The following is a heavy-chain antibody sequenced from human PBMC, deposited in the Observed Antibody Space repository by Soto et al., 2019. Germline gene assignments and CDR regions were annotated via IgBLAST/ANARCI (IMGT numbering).Heavy chain of an antibody. CDR3: ARYNSYAIDY. Sequence: VQLQESRPGLVKPSETLSLTCTVSGISISSYYWSWIRQPPGKGLEWIANIHYSGTTNDNPALASRVTLSVDTSKNQFSLKMTSVTAADRATYFCARYNSYAIDYWGRGTLVTVSS. D-gene: IGHD2-8*01. J-gene: IGHJ4*02. CDR2: IHYSGTT. CDR1: GISISSYY. V-gene: IGHV4-59*01.